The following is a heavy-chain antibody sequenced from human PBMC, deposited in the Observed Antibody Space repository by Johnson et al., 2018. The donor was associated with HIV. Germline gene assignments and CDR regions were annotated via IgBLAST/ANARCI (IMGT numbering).Heavy chain of an antibody. V-gene: IGHV3-74*02. CDR3: ARACRDGYTCDAFDI. CDR1: GFTFINYW. J-gene: IGHJ3*02. D-gene: IGHD5-24*01. Sequence: VQLMESGGGLVQPGGSLRLSCAASGFTFINYWMHWVRQAPGKGLVWVSRMNGDGKSTTYADSVKGRFTISRDNSKNTLYLQMNSLRAEDTAVYYCARACRDGYTCDAFDIWGQGTMVTVSS. CDR2: MNGDGKST.